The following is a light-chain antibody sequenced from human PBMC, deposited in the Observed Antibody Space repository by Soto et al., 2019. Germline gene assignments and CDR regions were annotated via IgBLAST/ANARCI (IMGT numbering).Light chain of an antibody. Sequence: IQLTQSPSTLSASVGDTVTITCRASQLISSYLAWYQQKPGKAPHLRISTAYRLERGVPSRFRGSESGAEFTLTITNLQPDDFATYYCQQYEKFWTFGQGTRVEIK. J-gene: IGKJ1*01. V-gene: IGKV1-5*03. CDR3: QQYEKFWT. CDR1: QLISSY. CDR2: TAY.